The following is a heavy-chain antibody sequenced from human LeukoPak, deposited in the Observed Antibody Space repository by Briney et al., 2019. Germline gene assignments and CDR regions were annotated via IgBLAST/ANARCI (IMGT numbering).Heavy chain of an antibody. D-gene: IGHD3-10*01. CDR1: GFTFDDYG. J-gene: IGHJ4*02. Sequence: PGGSLRLSCAASGFTFDDYGMSWVRQVPGKGLDWVSGINWNGGSTGYADSVKGRFTISRDNAKNSLYLQMNSLRAEDTALYYCASSWGGSYYLGFDYWGQGTLVTVPS. CDR3: ASSWGGSYYLGFDY. V-gene: IGHV3-20*04. CDR2: INWNGGST.